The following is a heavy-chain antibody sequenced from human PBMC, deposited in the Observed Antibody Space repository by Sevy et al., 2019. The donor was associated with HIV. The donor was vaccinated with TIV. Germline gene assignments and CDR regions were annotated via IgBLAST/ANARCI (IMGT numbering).Heavy chain of an antibody. J-gene: IGHJ4*02. CDR2: IKQDGSEK. D-gene: IGHD4-17*01. CDR1: GFTFSSYW. CDR3: ARDLPPSATTVAHFDC. V-gene: IGHV3-7*01. Sequence: GGSLRISCAASGFTFSSYWMSWVRQAPGKGLEWVANIKQDGSEKYYVDSVKGRFTISRDNAKNSLYLQMNSLRAEDTAVYYCARDLPPSATTVAHFDCWGQGTLVTVSS.